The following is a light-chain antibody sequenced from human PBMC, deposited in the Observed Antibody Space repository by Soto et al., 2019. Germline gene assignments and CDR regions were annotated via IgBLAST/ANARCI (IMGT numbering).Light chain of an antibody. CDR2: KTS. Sequence: DIQMTQYPSTLSASVGDRVTITCRATQTISNWLAWYQQKPGKAPKLLIYKTSTLETGVPSRFSGSGSGTEFTLTITSLQPDDFAIYYCQQYNSFSPFGQGTMV. J-gene: IGKJ1*01. CDR3: QQYNSFSP. V-gene: IGKV1-5*03. CDR1: QTISNW.